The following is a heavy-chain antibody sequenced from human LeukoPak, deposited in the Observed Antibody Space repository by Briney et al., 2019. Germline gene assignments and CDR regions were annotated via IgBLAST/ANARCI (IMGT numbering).Heavy chain of an antibody. CDR2: INPNSGGT. CDR3: ARDFRLQGNWFDP. Sequence: ASVKVSCKASGYTFTGYYMHWVRQAPGQGLEWMGWINPNSGGTNYAQKFQGRVTMTRDTSISTAYMELSRLRSDDTAVYYCARDFRLQGNWFDPWGQGTLVTVSS. J-gene: IGHJ5*02. CDR1: GYTFTGYY. V-gene: IGHV1-2*02.